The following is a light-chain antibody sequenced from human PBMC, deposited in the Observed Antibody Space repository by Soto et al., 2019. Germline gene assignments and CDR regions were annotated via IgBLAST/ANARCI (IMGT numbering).Light chain of an antibody. CDR3: HQYNAYPIT. Sequence: DVQMTQSPSTLSAFVGDRVTINCRASQGISRWLAWYQQKPGRAPKILIFDVSSLESGVPSRFSGSGSGTDFTLTISGLQPDDSATYYCHQYNAYPITFGQGTRLEIK. J-gene: IGKJ5*01. CDR2: DVS. V-gene: IGKV1-5*01. CDR1: QGISRW.